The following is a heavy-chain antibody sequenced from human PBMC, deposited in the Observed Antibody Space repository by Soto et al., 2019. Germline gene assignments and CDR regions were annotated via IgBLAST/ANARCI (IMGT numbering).Heavy chain of an antibody. CDR2: IYYSGST. Sequence: QVQLQESGPGLVKPSQTLSLTCTVSGGSISSGGYYWSWIRQHPGKGLEWIGYIYYSGSTYYNPSLKSRVTISVDTSKNQFSLKLSSVTAADTPVYYCARGEYYYGSGRSLSGAFDYWGQGTLVTVSS. D-gene: IGHD3-10*01. CDR1: GGSISSGGYY. J-gene: IGHJ4*02. CDR3: ARGEYYYGSGRSLSGAFDY. V-gene: IGHV4-31*03.